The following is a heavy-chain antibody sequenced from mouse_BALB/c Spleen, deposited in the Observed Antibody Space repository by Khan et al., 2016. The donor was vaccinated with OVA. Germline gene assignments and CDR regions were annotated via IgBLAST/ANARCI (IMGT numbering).Heavy chain of an antibody. CDR3: ARVGYNGTMDY. J-gene: IGHJ4*01. Sequence: QIQLVQSGPELKKPGETVKISCKASGYTFTNYGMNWVKQAPGKGLKWMGWINTYTGEPTYGDDFKGRFAFSLETSASTAYLQINNLKNEDTATDFCARVGYNGTMDYWGQGTSGTVSS. CDR1: GYTFTNYG. V-gene: IGHV9-3-1*01. CDR2: INTYTGEP. D-gene: IGHD2-14*01.